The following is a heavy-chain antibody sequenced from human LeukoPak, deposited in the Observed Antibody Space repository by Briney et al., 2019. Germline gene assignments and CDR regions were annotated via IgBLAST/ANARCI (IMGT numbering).Heavy chain of an antibody. CDR1: GGSVSSGSYY. CDR3: ARGYCSSTSCYFP. D-gene: IGHD2-2*01. J-gene: IGHJ5*02. Sequence: SETLSLTCTVSGGSVSSGSYYWGWIRQPPGKGLEWIGYIYYSGSTNYNPSLKSRVTISVDTSKNQFSLKLSSVTAADTAVYYCARGYCSSTSCYFPWGQGTLVTVSS. CDR2: IYYSGST. V-gene: IGHV4-61*01.